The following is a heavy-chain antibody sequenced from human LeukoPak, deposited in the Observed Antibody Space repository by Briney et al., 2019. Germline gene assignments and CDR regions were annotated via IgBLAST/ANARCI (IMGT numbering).Heavy chain of an antibody. CDR3: AREGGSFPLPDAFDI. D-gene: IGHD1-26*01. J-gene: IGHJ3*02. V-gene: IGHV4-4*07. Sequence: SETLSLTCTVSGGSISSYYWSWIRQPAGKGLEWIGRIYTSGSTNYNPSLKSRVTMSVDTSKNQFSLKLSSVTAADTAVHYCAREGGSFPLPDAFDIWGQGTMVTVSS. CDR1: GGSISSYY. CDR2: IYTSGST.